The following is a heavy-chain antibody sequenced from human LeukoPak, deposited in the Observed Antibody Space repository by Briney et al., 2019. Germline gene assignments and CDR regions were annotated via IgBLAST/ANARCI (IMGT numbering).Heavy chain of an antibody. Sequence: GGSLRLSCAASGFTFSSYGMHWVRQAPGKGLEWVAVISYDGSNKYYADSVKGRFTISRDNSKNTLYLQMNSLRAGDTAVYYCAKGERYYDILTGYLYYFDYWGQGTLVTVSS. CDR1: GFTFSSYG. V-gene: IGHV3-30*18. D-gene: IGHD3-9*01. CDR2: ISYDGSNK. J-gene: IGHJ4*02. CDR3: AKGERYYDILTGYLYYFDY.